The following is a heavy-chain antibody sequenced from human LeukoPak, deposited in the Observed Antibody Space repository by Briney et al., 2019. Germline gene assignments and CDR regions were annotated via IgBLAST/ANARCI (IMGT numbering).Heavy chain of an antibody. V-gene: IGHV3-66*01. J-gene: IGHJ4*02. CDR2: SYTGGNT. Sequence: PGGSLRLSCAASGFTVSSNYMSWARQPPGKGLEWVSVSYTGGNTHYADSVKGRFTLSRDNSKNTVYLKMNSLRVEDTAMYYCASISDLLYYFDSWGQGTLVTVSS. CDR1: GFTVSSNY. CDR3: ASISDLLYYFDS.